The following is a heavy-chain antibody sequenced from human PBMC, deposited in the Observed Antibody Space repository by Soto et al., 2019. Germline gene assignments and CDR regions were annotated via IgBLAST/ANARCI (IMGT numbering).Heavy chain of an antibody. D-gene: IGHD1-1*01. CDR1: GFTFSSFW. CDR2: IDEDGSEK. V-gene: IGHV3-7*01. CDR3: ARGRRYRGY. J-gene: IGHJ4*02. Sequence: EVQLVESGGGLVQPGGSLRLSCAASGFTFSSFWMTWVRQAPEKGLEWVANIDEDGSEKYYVDSVKGRFTISRDNAKNSLYLQMSSLRAEDTVVYYCARGRRYRGYWGQGALVPVSS.